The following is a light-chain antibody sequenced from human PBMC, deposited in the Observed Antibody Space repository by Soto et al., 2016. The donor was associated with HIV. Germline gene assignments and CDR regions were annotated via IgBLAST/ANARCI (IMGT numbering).Light chain of an antibody. V-gene: IGLV3-19*01. J-gene: IGLJ2*01. CDR3: NSRDSSGNHLVV. CDR1: SLRSYY. Sequence: SSELTQDPAVSVALGQTVRITCQGDSLRSYYASWYQQKPGQAPVLVIYGKNNRPSGIPDRFSGSSSGNTASLTITGAQAEDEADYYCNSRDSSGNHLVVFGGGTQADRP. CDR2: GKN.